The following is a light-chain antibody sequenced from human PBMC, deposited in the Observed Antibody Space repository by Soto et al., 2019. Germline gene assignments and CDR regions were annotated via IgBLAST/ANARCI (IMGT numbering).Light chain of an antibody. J-gene: IGKJ1*01. Sequence: IVLTQSPATLYLSPGEGATLSCRASQSVSTDLAWYQQKPGQAPRLLIYGASNRATGVAPRFSGSGSGTDFTLTISSLQPEVSAVYYCQQRDSWWTFGQGTKVEI. CDR3: QQRDSWWT. CDR2: GAS. CDR1: QSVSTD. V-gene: IGKV3-11*01.